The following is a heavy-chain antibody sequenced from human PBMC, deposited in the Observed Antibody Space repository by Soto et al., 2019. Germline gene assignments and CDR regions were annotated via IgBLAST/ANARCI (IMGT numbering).Heavy chain of an antibody. J-gene: IGHJ6*03. CDR2: INPNSGDT. D-gene: IGHD2-2*01. V-gene: IGHV1-2*04. Sequence: ASVKVSCKTSGYTFTGYYIHWVRQAPGQGLEWMGWINPNSGDTSYAQKFQGWVTLTGDTSISTAYMELSSLTSDDTAVYYCARGHNQPGLYIYYMDVWGKGTTVTVSS. CDR1: GYTFTGYY. CDR3: ARGHNQPGLYIYYMDV.